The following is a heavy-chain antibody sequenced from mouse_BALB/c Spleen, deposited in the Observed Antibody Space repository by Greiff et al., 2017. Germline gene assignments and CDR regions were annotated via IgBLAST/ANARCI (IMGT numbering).Heavy chain of an antibody. CDR2: ISSGSSTI. J-gene: IGHJ2*01. Sequence: EVQLVESGGGLVQPGGSRKLSCAASGFTFSSFGMHWVRQAPEKGLEWVAYISSGSSTIYYADTVKGRFTISRDNPKNTLFLQMTSLRSEDTAMYYCARFYYGNYGYFDYWGQGTTLTVSS. V-gene: IGHV5-17*02. CDR1: GFTFSSFG. CDR3: ARFYYGNYGYFDY. D-gene: IGHD2-1*01.